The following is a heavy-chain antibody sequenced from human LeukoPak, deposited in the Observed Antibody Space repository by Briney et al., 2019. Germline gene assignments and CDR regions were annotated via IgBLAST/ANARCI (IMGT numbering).Heavy chain of an antibody. V-gene: IGHV4-34*01. CDR2: INHSGST. CDR1: GGSFSGYY. Sequence: PSETLSLTCAVYGGSFSGYYWSWIRQPPGKGLEWIGEINHSGSTNYNPSLKSRVTISVDTSKNQFSLKLSSVTAADTAVYYCARGRGLTGYYSPLRWGQGPLVTAPS. J-gene: IGHJ4*02. CDR3: ARGRGLTGYYSPLR. D-gene: IGHD3-9*01.